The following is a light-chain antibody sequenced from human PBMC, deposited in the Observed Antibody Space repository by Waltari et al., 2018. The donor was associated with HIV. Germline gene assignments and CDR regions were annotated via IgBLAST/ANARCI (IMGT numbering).Light chain of an antibody. CDR2: GAS. J-gene: IGKJ3*01. Sequence: EMEMTQSPSALSASVGDRVTITFRASENIETYLNWFQTKPGKAPDLLIFGASSLQSGVPSRFSGSGSGADFTLTISGLQPEDFATYFCQQSFSAPFTFGPGTKVDI. CDR1: ENIETY. CDR3: QQSFSAPFT. V-gene: IGKV1-39*01.